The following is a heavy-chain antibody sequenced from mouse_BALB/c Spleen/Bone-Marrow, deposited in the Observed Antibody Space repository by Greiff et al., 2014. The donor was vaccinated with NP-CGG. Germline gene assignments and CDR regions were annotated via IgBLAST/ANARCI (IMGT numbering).Heavy chain of an antibody. J-gene: IGHJ3*01. V-gene: IGHV1-62-2*01. CDR3: ARHEDRLRAWFAY. CDR2: FYPGSGSI. D-gene: IGHD3-2*02. Sequence: QVQLKESGAELVKPGASVKLSCKASSYTFTEYIIHWVKQRSGQGLEWIGWFYPGSGSIKYNEKFKDKATLTADKSSSTVYMELXRXXXXDSAVYFCARHEDRLRAWFAYWGQGTLVTVSA. CDR1: SYTFTEYI.